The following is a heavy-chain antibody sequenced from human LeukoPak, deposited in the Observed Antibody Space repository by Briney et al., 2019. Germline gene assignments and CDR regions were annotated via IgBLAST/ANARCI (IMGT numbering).Heavy chain of an antibody. CDR2: INHSGST. J-gene: IGHJ4*02. CDR3: PRDAIAAAGRSFDY. V-gene: IGHV4-34*01. D-gene: IGHD6-13*01. Sequence: SETLSLTCAVYGGSFSGYYWSWIRQPPGKGLEWSGEINHSGSTNYNPSLKSRVTISVDTPKNQFSLKLSSVTAADTAVYYCPRDAIAAAGRSFDYWRQGTLVTVSS. CDR1: GGSFSGYY.